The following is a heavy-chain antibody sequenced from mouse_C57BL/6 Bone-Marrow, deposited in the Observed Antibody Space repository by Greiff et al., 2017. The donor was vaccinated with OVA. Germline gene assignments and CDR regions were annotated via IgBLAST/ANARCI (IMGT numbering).Heavy chain of an antibody. CDR1: GFTLSSYA. D-gene: IGHD1-1*01. J-gene: IGHJ2*01. V-gene: IGHV5-4*01. Sequence: EVQGVESGGGLVKPGGSLKLSCAVSGFTLSSYAMYWVRQTPEKRLEWVGTISDGGSYTNYPNNLKRQFTISKDNSKNTLYLQMSHLKSEDTAMYYCAKDDVLRSYFDYWGQGTTLTVSS. CDR2: ISDGGSYT. CDR3: AKDDVLRSYFDY.